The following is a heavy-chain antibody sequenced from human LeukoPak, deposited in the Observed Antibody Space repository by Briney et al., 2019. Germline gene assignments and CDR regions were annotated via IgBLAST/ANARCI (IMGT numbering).Heavy chain of an antibody. CDR3: ARDAGNYRSGGLDC. V-gene: IGHV4-4*07. D-gene: IGHD3-10*01. CDR1: GDSIITYY. Sequence: SETLSLTRSVSGDSIITYYWSWIRQPAGGGLEWIGRIYSTGSTNYNPSLKSGVTMSVDTSKNQFSLMLSSVAAADTAVYYCARDAGNYRSGGLDCCGQGNLVIVSS. CDR2: IYSTGST. J-gene: IGHJ4*02.